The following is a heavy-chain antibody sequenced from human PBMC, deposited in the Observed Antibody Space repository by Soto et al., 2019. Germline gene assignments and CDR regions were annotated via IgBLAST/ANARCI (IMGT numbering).Heavy chain of an antibody. CDR3: ARDFAYFDS. CDR2: VYHTGRT. CDR1: GGSFKRGSYS. V-gene: IGHV4-61*01. Sequence: QVQLQESGPGLVKPSETLSLTCTVSGGSFKRGSYSWRWIRQPPGKGLEWIGDVYHTGRTSYNTSLKSRVSISMDTSKNQFSLTLDSVTAADTAVYFCARDFAYFDSWGQGTLVTVSS. D-gene: IGHD3-3*01. J-gene: IGHJ4*02.